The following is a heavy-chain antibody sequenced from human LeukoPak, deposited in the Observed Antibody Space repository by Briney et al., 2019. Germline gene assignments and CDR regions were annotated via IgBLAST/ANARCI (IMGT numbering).Heavy chain of an antibody. CDR1: GFTFSSYA. Sequence: RAGGSLRLSCAASGFTFSSYAMHWVRQAPGKGLEWVAVISYDGSNKYYADSVKGRFTISRDNPKNTLYLQMNSLRAEDTAVYYCAREGGGCSSTSCATLGYWGQGTLVTVSS. CDR3: AREGGGCSSTSCATLGY. J-gene: IGHJ4*02. D-gene: IGHD2-2*01. V-gene: IGHV3-30*04. CDR2: ISYDGSNK.